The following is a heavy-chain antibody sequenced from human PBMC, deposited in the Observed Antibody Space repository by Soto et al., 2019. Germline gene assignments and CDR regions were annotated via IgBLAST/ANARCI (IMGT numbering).Heavy chain of an antibody. D-gene: IGHD2-2*01. J-gene: IGHJ6*02. CDR3: AKGQHCSTTSCYFYFYCMDV. Sequence: QVQLVESGGGVVQPGRSLRLSCAASGFIFNTYGMHWVRQAPGKGLEWVAVISYDGSNKYYAGSVKGRLTISRDNSKNTLYLQMNSLRADDTAVYYCAKGQHCSTTSCYFYFYCMDVWGQGTKVAVSS. V-gene: IGHV3-30*18. CDR2: ISYDGSNK. CDR1: GFIFNTYG.